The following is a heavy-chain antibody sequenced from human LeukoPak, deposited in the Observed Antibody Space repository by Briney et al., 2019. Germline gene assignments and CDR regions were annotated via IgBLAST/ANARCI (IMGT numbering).Heavy chain of an antibody. CDR1: GYTLTELS. Sequence: ASVKVSCKVSGYTLTELSMHWVRQAPGKGLEWMGGFDPEDGETIYAQKFQGRVTMTEDTSTDTAYMELSSLRPEDTAVYYCATVQSSSDPWRFRYYYYYMDVWGKGTTVTVSS. CDR3: ATVQSSSDPWRFRYYYYYMDV. D-gene: IGHD3-3*01. CDR2: FDPEDGET. J-gene: IGHJ6*03. V-gene: IGHV1-24*01.